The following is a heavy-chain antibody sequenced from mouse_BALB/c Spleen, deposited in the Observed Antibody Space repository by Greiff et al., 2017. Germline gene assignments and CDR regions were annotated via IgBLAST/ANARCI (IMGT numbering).Heavy chain of an antibody. Sequence: EVQRVESGGDLVKPGGSLKLSCAASGFTFSSYGMSWVRQTPDKRLEWVATISSGGSYTYYPDSVKGRFTISRDNAKNTLYLQMSSLKSEDTAMYYCARPYDGYSHDFDYWGQGTTLTVSS. D-gene: IGHD2-3*01. CDR1: GFTFSSYG. V-gene: IGHV5-6*01. CDR2: ISSGGSYT. CDR3: ARPYDGYSHDFDY. J-gene: IGHJ2*01.